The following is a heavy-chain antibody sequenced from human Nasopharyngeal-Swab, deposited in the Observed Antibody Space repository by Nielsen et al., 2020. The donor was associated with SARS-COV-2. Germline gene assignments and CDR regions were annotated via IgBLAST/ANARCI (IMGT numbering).Heavy chain of an antibody. J-gene: IGHJ4*02. V-gene: IGHV3-33*08. Sequence: GGSLRLSCAASGFTFSSYAMSWVRQAPGKGLEWVAVIWYDGGNKYYADSVKGRFTVSRDNAKNSLYLQMSSLRDEDTAVYYCVREFEATGATYLDYWGLGTLVTVSS. CDR2: IWYDGGNK. CDR1: GFTFSSYA. CDR3: VREFEATGATYLDY. D-gene: IGHD1-26*01.